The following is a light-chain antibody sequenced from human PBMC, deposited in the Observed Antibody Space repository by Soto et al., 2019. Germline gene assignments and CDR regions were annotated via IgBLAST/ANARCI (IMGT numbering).Light chain of an antibody. V-gene: IGLV2-14*03. J-gene: IGLJ1*01. CDR2: DVT. CDR1: SSDVGGFNY. Sequence: QSVLTQPASVSGSPGQSITISCTGTSSDVGGFNYVSWYQQHPGKAPKLMIYDVTNRPSGVSYRFSGSKSGNTASLTISGLQAEDEADYYCNSYTSSSPYVFGPGTKVPVL. CDR3: NSYTSSSPYV.